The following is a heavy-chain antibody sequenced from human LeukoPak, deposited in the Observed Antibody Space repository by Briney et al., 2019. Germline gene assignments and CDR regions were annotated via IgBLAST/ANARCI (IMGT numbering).Heavy chain of an antibody. CDR1: GGSVSSYY. D-gene: IGHD3-10*01. CDR2: IYSSGST. J-gene: IGHJ3*02. Sequence: SETLSLTCTVAGGSVSSYYWSWIRQPPGKRLEWIGYIYSSGSTNYNPSLKSRITISIDTSKNQFSLKLSSVTAADTAVYYCARVSPGDAFDIWGQGTMVTVSS. CDR3: ARVSPGDAFDI. V-gene: IGHV4-59*02.